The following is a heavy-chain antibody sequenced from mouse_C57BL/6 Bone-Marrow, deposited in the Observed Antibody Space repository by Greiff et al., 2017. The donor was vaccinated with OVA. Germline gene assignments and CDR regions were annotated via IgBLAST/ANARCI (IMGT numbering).Heavy chain of an antibody. CDR1: GFSLTSYG. D-gene: IGHD1-1*01. Sequence: VQLQQSGPGLVQPSQSLSITCTVSGFSLTSYGVHWVRQSPGKGLEWLGVIWSGGSTDYNAAFISRLSISKDNSKGQVFFKMNSLQADDTAIYYCARSYGSSPYYAMDYWGQGTSVTVSS. V-gene: IGHV2-2*01. J-gene: IGHJ4*01. CDR2: IWSGGST. CDR3: ARSYGSSPYYAMDY.